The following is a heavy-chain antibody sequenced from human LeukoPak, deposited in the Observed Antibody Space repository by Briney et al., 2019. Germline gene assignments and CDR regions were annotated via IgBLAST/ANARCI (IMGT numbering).Heavy chain of an antibody. CDR1: GFTVSSNY. CDR2: IYSGGST. D-gene: IGHD6-19*01. CDR3: ARDGGWYPFDY. J-gene: IGHJ4*02. Sequence: GGSLRLSCAASGFTVSSNYVSWVRQAPGKGLEWVSVIYSGGSTYYADSVKGRFTISRDNSKNTLYLQMNSLRAEDTAVYYCARDGGWYPFDYWGQGTLVTVSS. V-gene: IGHV3-53*01.